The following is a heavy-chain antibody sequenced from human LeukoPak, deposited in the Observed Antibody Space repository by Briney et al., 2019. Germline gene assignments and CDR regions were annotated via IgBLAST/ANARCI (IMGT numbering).Heavy chain of an antibody. CDR3: ASSAYSSSWYVGY. V-gene: IGHV3-21*01. CDR2: ISSSSSYI. D-gene: IGHD6-13*01. J-gene: IGHJ4*02. Sequence: GGSLRLSCAASGFTFSSYSMNWVRQAPGKGLEWVSFISSSSSYIYYADSVKGRFTISRDNAKNSLYLQMNSLRAEGTAVYYCASSAYSSSWYVGYWGQGTLVTVSS. CDR1: GFTFSSYS.